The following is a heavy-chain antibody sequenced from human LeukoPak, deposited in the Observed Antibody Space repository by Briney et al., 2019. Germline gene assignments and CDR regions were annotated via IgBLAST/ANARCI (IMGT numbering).Heavy chain of an antibody. CDR2: ISGSGSTI. CDR3: ARADPNLDY. V-gene: IGHV3-11*01. D-gene: IGHD1-14*01. J-gene: IGHJ4*02. Sequence: GVSLRLFCAASGFTFSDYYMSWIRQAPGKGLEGGSYISGSGSTIYYADSVKGRFTISRDNAKNSLYLQMNSLRAEDTAVYYCARADPNLDYWGQGTLVTVSS. CDR1: GFTFSDYY.